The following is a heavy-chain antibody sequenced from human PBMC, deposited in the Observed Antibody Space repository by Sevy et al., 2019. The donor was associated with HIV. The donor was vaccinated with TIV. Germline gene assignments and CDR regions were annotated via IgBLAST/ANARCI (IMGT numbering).Heavy chain of an antibody. V-gene: IGHV3-7*01. CDR2: IKGDGSEK. Sequence: GGSLRLSCAASGFTLSSSWMSWVRQAPGKGLEWVANIKGDGSEKYYVDSVKGRFTISRDNAKNSMYLQMNSLRAEDTAVYYCATEGVGAYNYWGQGILVTVSS. CDR3: ATEGVGAYNY. D-gene: IGHD2-21*01. CDR1: GFTLSSSW. J-gene: IGHJ4*02.